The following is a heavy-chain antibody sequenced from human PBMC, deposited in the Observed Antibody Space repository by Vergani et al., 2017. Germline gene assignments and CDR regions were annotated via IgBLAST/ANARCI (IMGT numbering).Heavy chain of an antibody. CDR2: ISYDGSNK. D-gene: IGHD6-19*01. Sequence: QVQLVESGGGVVQPGRSLRLSCAASGFTFSSYGMHWVRQAPGKGLEWVAVISYDGSNKYYADSVKGRFTISRDNSKNTLYLQMNSLRAEDTAVYYCAREQWLSPYYFDYWGQGTLVTVSS. J-gene: IGHJ4*02. V-gene: IGHV3-30*03. CDR3: AREQWLSPYYFDY. CDR1: GFTFSSYG.